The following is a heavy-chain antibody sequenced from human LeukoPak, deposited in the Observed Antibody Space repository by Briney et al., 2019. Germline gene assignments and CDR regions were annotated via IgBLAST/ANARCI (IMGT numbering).Heavy chain of an antibody. CDR1: GFTVSSNY. D-gene: IGHD3-22*01. CDR3: ARGKTIGDSSGYYFDY. J-gene: IGHJ4*02. CDR2: IYSGGST. V-gene: IGHV3-53*04. Sequence: PGGSLRLSCAASGFTVSSNYVSWVRQAPGKGLEWVSVIYSGGSTYYADSVKGRFTISRHNSKNTLYLQMNSLRAEDTAVYYCARGKTIGDSSGYYFDYWGQGTLVTVSS.